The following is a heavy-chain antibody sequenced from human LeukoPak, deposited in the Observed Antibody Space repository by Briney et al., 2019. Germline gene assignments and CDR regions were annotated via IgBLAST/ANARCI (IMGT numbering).Heavy chain of an antibody. CDR1: GYTLTSYG. V-gene: IGHV1-18*01. CDR3: AGYCGGDCPFDY. J-gene: IGHJ4*02. CDR2: ISAYNGNT. Sequence: ASVKVSCKASGYTLTSYGFSWVRQAPGQGLEWMGWISAYNGNTNYAQKFQGRVTITADESTSTAYMELSSLRSEDTAVYYRAGYCGGDCPFDYWGQGTLVTVSS. D-gene: IGHD2-21*01.